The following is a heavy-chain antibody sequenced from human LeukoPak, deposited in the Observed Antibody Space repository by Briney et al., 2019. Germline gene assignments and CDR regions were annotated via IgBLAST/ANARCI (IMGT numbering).Heavy chain of an antibody. J-gene: IGHJ5*02. CDR1: GFTFSSYW. CDR2: IKQDGSEK. D-gene: IGHD3-10*01. CDR3: ARDRRELWSGEFTNWFDP. Sequence: GGSLRLSCAASGFTFSSYWMSWVRQAPGKGLEWVANIKQDGSEKYYVDSVKGRFTISRDNAKNSLYLQMNSLRAEDTAVYYCARDRRELWSGEFTNWFDPWGQGTLVTVSS. V-gene: IGHV3-7*01.